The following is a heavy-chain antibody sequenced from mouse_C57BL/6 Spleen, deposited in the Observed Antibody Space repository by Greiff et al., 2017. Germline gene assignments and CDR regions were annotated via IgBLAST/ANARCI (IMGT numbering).Heavy chain of an antibody. CDR3: ARSFITT. D-gene: IGHD1-1*01. CDR2: INPNNGGT. J-gene: IGHJ2*01. CDR1: GYTFTDYY. V-gene: IGHV1-26*01. Sequence: VQLQQSGPELVKPGASVKISCKASGYTFTDYYMNWVKQSHGKSLEWIGDINPNNGGTSYNQKFKGKATLTVDKSSSTAYMELRSLTSEDSAVYYCARSFITTWGQGTTLTVSS.